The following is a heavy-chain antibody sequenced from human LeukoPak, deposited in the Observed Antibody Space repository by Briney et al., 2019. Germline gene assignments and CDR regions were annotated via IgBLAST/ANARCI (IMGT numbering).Heavy chain of an antibody. Sequence: PGGSLRLSCAASGFTFSSYSMNWVRQAPGKGLEWVSYISSSSSTIYYAASVKGRFTIPRDNAKNSLYLQMNSLRAEDTAVYYCARDPSDYGSGILNFDYWGQGTLVTVSS. V-gene: IGHV3-48*01. D-gene: IGHD3-10*01. CDR3: ARDPSDYGSGILNFDY. CDR2: ISSSSSTI. J-gene: IGHJ4*02. CDR1: GFTFSSYS.